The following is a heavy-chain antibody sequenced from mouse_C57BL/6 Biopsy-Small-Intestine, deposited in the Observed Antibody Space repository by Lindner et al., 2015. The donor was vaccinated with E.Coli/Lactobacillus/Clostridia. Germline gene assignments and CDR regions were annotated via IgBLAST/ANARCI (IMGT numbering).Heavy chain of an antibody. Sequence: VQLQESGPELVKPGASVKISCKASGYSFTGYYIHWVKQSPEKSLEWIGEINPSTGGTSYNQKFKAKATLTVDKSSSTTYMQLKSLTSEDSAVYYCARDDSAYYFDYWGQGTTLTVSS. D-gene: IGHD2-4*01. CDR2: INPSTGGT. V-gene: IGHV1-42*01. CDR1: GYSFTGYY. J-gene: IGHJ2*01. CDR3: ARDDSAYYFDY.